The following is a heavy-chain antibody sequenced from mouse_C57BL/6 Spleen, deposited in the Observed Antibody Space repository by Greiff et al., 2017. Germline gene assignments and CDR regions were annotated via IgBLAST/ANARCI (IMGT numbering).Heavy chain of an antibody. V-gene: IGHV6-3*01. CDR2: IRLKSDNYAT. Sequence: EVQLVESGGGLVQPGGSMKLSCVASGFTFSNYWMNWVRQSPEKGLEWVAQIRLKSDNYATHYAESVKGRFTISRDDSKSSVYLQMNNLRAEDTGIYYCTGITTKAYWGQGTLVTVSA. J-gene: IGHJ3*01. D-gene: IGHD1-2*01. CDR1: GFTFSNYW. CDR3: TGITTKAY.